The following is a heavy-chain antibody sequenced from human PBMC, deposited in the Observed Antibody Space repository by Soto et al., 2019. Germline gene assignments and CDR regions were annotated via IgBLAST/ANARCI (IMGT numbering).Heavy chain of an antibody. D-gene: IGHD6-19*01. CDR3: AKAVTSGWYSSAAGSLDY. CDR1: GFTFSSYA. CDR2: ISGSGGST. J-gene: IGHJ4*02. V-gene: IGHV3-23*01. Sequence: GGSLRLSCAAFGFTFSSYAMSWVRQAPGKGLEWVSAISGSGGSTYYADSVKGRFTISRDNSKNTLYLQMNSLRAEDTAVYYCAKAVTSGWYSSAAGSLDYWGQGTLVTVSS.